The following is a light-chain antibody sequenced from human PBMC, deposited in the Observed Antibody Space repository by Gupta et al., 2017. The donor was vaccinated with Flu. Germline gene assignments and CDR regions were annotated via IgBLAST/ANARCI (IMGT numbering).Light chain of an antibody. CDR1: QSISIN. V-gene: IGKV3-15*01. CDR2: GAI. J-gene: IGKJ3*01. Sequence: SPATLSVSPGDRVTLSCRASQSISINLDWYQQKPGRAPRLLIYGAIHRAAGIPERYSGSGSGTEFTLTITSLQSEDFAVYFCEQYNTWPLFGPGTRVDIK. CDR3: EQYNTWPL.